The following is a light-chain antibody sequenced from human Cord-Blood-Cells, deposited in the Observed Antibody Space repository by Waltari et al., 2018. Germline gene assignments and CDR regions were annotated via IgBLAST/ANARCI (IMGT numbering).Light chain of an antibody. CDR2: AAS. Sequence: DIQMTQSPSSLSASVGDRVTITCRASQSISSYLNWYQQKPGKAPKLLIYAASSLQSGVPSKFSGRGFGTDFTLTISSLQPEDFATYYCQQSYSTPRTFGQGTKLEIK. CDR1: QSISSY. V-gene: IGKV1-39*01. J-gene: IGKJ2*01. CDR3: QQSYSTPRT.